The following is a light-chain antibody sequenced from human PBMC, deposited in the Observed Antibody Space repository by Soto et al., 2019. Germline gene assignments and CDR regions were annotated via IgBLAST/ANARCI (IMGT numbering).Light chain of an antibody. CDR3: SSSTSKSTYV. CDR1: SSDVGGYNY. J-gene: IGLJ1*01. V-gene: IGLV2-14*03. CDR2: DVS. Sequence: QSVLTQPASVSGSPGQSITISCTGTSSDVGGYNYVSWYQQHPGKAPKLMIYDVSNRPSGVSNRFSGSKSGNTASLTISGLQAEDEAVFYCSSSTSKSTYVFGSGTKATVL.